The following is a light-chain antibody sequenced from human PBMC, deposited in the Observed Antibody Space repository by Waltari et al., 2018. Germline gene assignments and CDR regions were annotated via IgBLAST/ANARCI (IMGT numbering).Light chain of an antibody. Sequence: QSALTQPPSASGFPGQSVPISCPGTSSAVGTSDYVYWYQQHPGKAPKLLIYDVDKRPLGVPDRFSASKSGNTASLTVSGLQAEDEADYYCSSFVGNDIYVFGSGTTVTVL. J-gene: IGLJ1*01. CDR2: DVD. CDR3: SSFVGNDIYV. CDR1: SSAVGTSDY. V-gene: IGLV2-8*01.